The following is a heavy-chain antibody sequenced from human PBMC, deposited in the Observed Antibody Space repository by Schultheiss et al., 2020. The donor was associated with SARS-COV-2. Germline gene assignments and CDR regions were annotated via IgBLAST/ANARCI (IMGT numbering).Heavy chain of an antibody. CDR3: ARGHDFWSGRYKGGYFDY. V-gene: IGHV4-31*03. Sequence: SETLSLTCTVSGGSISSGGYYWSWIRQHPGKGLEWIGYIYYSGSTYYNPSLKSRVTISVDTSKNQFSLKLSSVTAADTAVYYCARGHDFWSGRYKGGYFDYWGQGTLVTVSS. J-gene: IGHJ4*02. D-gene: IGHD3-3*01. CDR2: IYYSGST. CDR1: GGSISSGGYY.